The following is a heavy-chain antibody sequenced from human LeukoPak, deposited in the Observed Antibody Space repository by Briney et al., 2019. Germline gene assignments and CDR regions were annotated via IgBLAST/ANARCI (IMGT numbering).Heavy chain of an antibody. Sequence: GRSLRLSCAASGFTFSSYWMHWVRQAPGKGLVWVSRINSDGSSISYADSVKGQFTISRDNAKNTLFLQMNTLRVEDTAVYYCTRDLMDYDVSTGLHHYYMDVWGQGTTVTVSS. CDR1: GFTFSSYW. V-gene: IGHV3-74*01. D-gene: IGHD3-9*01. J-gene: IGHJ6*02. CDR3: TRDLMDYDVSTGLHHYYMDV. CDR2: INSDGSSI.